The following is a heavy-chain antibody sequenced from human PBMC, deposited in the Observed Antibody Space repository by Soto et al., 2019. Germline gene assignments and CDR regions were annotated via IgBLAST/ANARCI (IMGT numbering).Heavy chain of an antibody. Sequence: GSPRLCCAACGFTVCSFAMHGVRQDPGKGLEWVAVISYDGSNKYYADSVKGRFTISRDNSKNTLYLQMNSLRAEDTAVYYCARDSDFWSGYTLDYWGQGTLVTVSS. CDR1: GFTVCSFA. CDR2: ISYDGSNK. V-gene: IGHV3-30-3*01. CDR3: ARDSDFWSGYTLDY. J-gene: IGHJ4*02. D-gene: IGHD3-3*01.